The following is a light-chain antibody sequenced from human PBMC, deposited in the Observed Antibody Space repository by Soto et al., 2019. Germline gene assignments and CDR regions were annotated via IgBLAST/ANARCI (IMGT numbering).Light chain of an antibody. CDR3: QQLNSYPLT. V-gene: IGKV1-9*01. J-gene: IGKJ4*01. CDR1: QGISSY. CDR2: AAS. Sequence: IQLTQSPSSLSASVGDRVTITCRASQGISSYLAWYQQKPGKAPKLLIYAASTLQSGVPSRFSGSGSGKDFTLTISSVQPEEFATYYCQQLNSYPLTFGGGTKVEIK.